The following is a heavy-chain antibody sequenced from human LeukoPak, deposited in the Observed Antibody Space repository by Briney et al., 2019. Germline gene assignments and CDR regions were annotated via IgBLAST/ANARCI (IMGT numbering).Heavy chain of an antibody. CDR2: ISWNSGSI. D-gene: IGHD3-10*01. CDR3: AKARDGFGELYTAFDI. J-gene: IGHJ3*02. CDR1: GFTFDDYA. Sequence: GGSLRLSCAASGFTFDDYAMHWVRQAPGKGLEWVSGISWNSGSIGYADSVKGRFTISRDNAKNSLYLQMNSLRAEDMALYYCAKARDGFGELYTAFDIWGQGTMVTVSS. V-gene: IGHV3-9*03.